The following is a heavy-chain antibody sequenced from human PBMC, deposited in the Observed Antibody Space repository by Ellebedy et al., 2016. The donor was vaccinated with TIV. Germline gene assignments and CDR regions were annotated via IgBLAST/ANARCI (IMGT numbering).Heavy chain of an antibody. D-gene: IGHD3-9*01. CDR2: INTDGSSA. V-gene: IGHV3-74*01. CDR1: GFPFSGYY. CDR3: ARESVRYFDWDY. J-gene: IGHJ4*02. Sequence: GGSLRLSCEVSGFPFSGYYMHWVRQAPGKGLVWVARINTDGSSASYADSVEGRFTISRDNARKTLYLQMDSLRAEDTAVYYCARESVRYFDWDYWGQGTLVTVSS.